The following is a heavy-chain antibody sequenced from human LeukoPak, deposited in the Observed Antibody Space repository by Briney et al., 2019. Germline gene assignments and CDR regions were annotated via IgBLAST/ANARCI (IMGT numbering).Heavy chain of an antibody. Sequence: GGSLRLSCAASGFTFSSYGMHWVRQAPGKGLEWVAVIWYDGSNKYYADSVKGRLTISRDNSKNTLYLQMNSLRAEDTAVYYCAKGLAVAGREYYFDYWGQGTLVTVSS. CDR3: AKGLAVAGREYYFDY. D-gene: IGHD6-19*01. V-gene: IGHV3-33*06. CDR2: IWYDGSNK. J-gene: IGHJ4*02. CDR1: GFTFSSYG.